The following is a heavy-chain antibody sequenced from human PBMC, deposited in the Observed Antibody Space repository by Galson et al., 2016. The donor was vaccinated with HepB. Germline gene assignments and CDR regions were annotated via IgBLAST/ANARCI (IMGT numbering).Heavy chain of an antibody. CDR3: ARGTRNAFDY. D-gene: IGHD1-14*01. Sequence: CAISGDSVSGNGAAAWNWFRQSPSRGLEWLGRTYYRSKWYYEYALSVTSRITISPDTPKNQFSLQLNSVTPEDAAVYFCARGTRNAFDYWGQGTLVTVSS. J-gene: IGHJ4*02. CDR1: GDSVSGNGAAA. V-gene: IGHV6-1*01. CDR2: TYYRSKWYY.